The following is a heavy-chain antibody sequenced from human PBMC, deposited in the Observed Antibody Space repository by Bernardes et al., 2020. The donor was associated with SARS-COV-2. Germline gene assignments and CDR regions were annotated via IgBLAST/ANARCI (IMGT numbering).Heavy chain of an antibody. Sequence: ASVKVSCKASGYTFTGYYMHWVRQAPGQGLEWMGWINPNTGGTSFAQNFQGRVTMTRDTSIRTAYMELSRLRSDDTAVYYCARDRGSLEYCSSSSCYHRMDVWGQGTTVTVSS. CDR3: ARDRGSLEYCSSSSCYHRMDV. D-gene: IGHD2-2*01. J-gene: IGHJ6*02. CDR2: INPNTGGT. V-gene: IGHV1-2*02. CDR1: GYTFTGYY.